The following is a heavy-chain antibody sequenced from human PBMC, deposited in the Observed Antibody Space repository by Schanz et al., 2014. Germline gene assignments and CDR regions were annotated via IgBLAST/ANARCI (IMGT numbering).Heavy chain of an antibody. D-gene: IGHD4-17*01. CDR2: INPDGSGK. J-gene: IGHJ3*02. CDR1: GFTFGDYY. CDR3: AKDPHRDYGGKPQTFDI. Sequence: DVQLVESGGGLVQSGGSLRLSCAASGFTFGDYYMTWVRQAPGKGLESVAKINPDGSGKYYVVSVEGRFTISRDNAKKSLDLHMNSLTAEDTAVYYCAKDPHRDYGGKPQTFDIWGQGTMVTVSS. V-gene: IGHV3-7*01.